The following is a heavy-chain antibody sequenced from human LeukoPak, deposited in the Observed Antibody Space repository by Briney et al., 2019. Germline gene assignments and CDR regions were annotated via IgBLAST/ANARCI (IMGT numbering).Heavy chain of an antibody. V-gene: IGHV4-39*07. CDR2: IYYSGST. CDR1: GGSISSSSYY. CDR3: ARVNSGSYLGYYYYMDV. J-gene: IGHJ6*03. Sequence: SETLSLTCTVSGGSISSSSYYWGWIRQPPGKGLEWIGSIYYSGSTYYNPSLKSRVTISVDTSKNQFSLKLTSVTAADTAVYYCARVNSGSYLGYYYYMDVWGKGTTVTVSS. D-gene: IGHD1-26*01.